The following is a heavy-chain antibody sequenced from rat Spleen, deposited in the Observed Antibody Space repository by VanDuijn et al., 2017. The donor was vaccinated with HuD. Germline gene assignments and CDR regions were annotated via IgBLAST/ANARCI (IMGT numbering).Heavy chain of an antibody. V-gene: IGHV5-29*01. Sequence: EVQLVESGGGLVQPGRSLKLSCAASGFTFNNYGMAWVRQAPTKGLEWVATISYDGISTYYRDSVRGRFTISSDNAKTALYLQMDSLRSEDTATYYCTRHDYPGYSNWFTYWGQGTLVTVSS. CDR2: ISYDGIST. D-gene: IGHD1-4*01. CDR1: GFTFNNYG. J-gene: IGHJ3*01. CDR3: TRHDYPGYSNWFTY.